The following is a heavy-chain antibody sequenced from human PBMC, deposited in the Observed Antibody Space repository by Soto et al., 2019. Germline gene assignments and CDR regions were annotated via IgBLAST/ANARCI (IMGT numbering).Heavy chain of an antibody. V-gene: IGHV1-69*18. CDR3: AREMASPAAVYFYYGHHV. Sequence: QVQLVQSGAEVKRPGSSVKVSCKASGGAFNNYAIYWVRQAPGQGLEWLGMIVPVFPSVYYAPRFQGRLTITADGGTDTASMMLTRVKSEDKALYYCAREMASPAAVYFYYGHHVWGQGTSVTVSS. D-gene: IGHD6-13*01. CDR2: IVPVFPSV. CDR1: GGAFNNYA. J-gene: IGHJ6*02.